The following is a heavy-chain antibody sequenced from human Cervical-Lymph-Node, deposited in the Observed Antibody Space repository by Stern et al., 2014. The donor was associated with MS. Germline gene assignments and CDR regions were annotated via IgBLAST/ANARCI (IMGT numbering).Heavy chain of an antibody. V-gene: IGHV3-48*01. D-gene: IGHD7-27*01. CDR1: GSALSTFG. J-gene: IGHJ4*02. Sequence: VQLVQSGGGLVQPGGSLRLSCAASGSALSTFGMNWVRQAPGKGLEWLSFISRGGSTIYDADYVKGRFAISRDNAKNSLYLQMNSLRAEDTAVYFCATGTGYFDYWGQGTLVTVSS. CDR2: ISRGGSTI. CDR3: ATGTGYFDY.